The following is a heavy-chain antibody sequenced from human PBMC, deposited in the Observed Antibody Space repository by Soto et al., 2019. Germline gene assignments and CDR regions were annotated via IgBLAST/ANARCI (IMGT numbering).Heavy chain of an antibody. J-gene: IGHJ3*01. D-gene: IGHD2-2*03. CDR2: IYYSGST. V-gene: IGHV4-59*01. CDR1: GDSITSYY. CDR3: AGDLGIGSGPFDA. Sequence: QVQLQESGPGLVKPSETLSLTCTVSGDSITSYYWSWIRQPPGKALEWIGYIYYSGSTDNNPSLKSRVTISLDPAKKQFSLKLKSVTAADTAVYYCAGDLGIGSGPFDAWGQGTMVTVSA.